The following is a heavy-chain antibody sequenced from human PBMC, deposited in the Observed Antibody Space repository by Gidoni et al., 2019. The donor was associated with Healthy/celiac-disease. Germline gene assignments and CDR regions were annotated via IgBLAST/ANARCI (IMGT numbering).Heavy chain of an antibody. D-gene: IGHD3-3*01. Sequence: QASGYTFTSYYMHWVRQAPGQGLEWMGIINPSGCITSYAQKFQGRVTMTRDTSTSTVYMELSSLRSEDTAVYYWARGGHYDFWSGPDYWGQGTLVTVSS. V-gene: IGHV1-46*01. CDR1: GYTFTSYY. J-gene: IGHJ4*02. CDR2: INPSGCIT. CDR3: ARGGHYDFWSGPDY.